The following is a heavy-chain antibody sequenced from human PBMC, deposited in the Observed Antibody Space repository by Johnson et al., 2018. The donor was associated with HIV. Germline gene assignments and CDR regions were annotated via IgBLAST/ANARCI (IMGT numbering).Heavy chain of an antibody. D-gene: IGHD3-10*01. CDR2: IKSKTDGGTT. Sequence: EVQLVESGGGLVKPGGSLRLSCAASGLTFSNAWMSWVRQAPGKGLEWVGRIKSKTDGGTTDYAAPVKGRFTISRDDSKNTLYLQMNSLKTEDTAVFYCTTESMVRGGMGAFDIWGQGTMVTVSS. CDR3: TTESMVRGGMGAFDI. J-gene: IGHJ3*02. V-gene: IGHV3-15*01. CDR1: GLTFSNAW.